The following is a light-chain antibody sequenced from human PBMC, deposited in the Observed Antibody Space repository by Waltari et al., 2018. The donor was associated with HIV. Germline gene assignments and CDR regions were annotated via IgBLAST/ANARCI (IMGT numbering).Light chain of an antibody. CDR2: LAS. CDR1: QSLLHTNGYHF. CDR3: MQSLQTPRVT. V-gene: IGKV2-28*01. Sequence: DIVMSQSPLSLPVTPGQTASISCKSSQSLLHTNGYHFLDWYVQKPGQSPQLLIYLASNRASGVSDRFSGGGSGSDFTLRISRVGTEDVGVYYCMQSLQTPRVTFGQGTRLEIK. J-gene: IGKJ5*01.